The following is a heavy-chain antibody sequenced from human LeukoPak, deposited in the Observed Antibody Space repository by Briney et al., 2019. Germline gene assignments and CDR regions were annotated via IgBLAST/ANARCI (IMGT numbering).Heavy chain of an antibody. D-gene: IGHD3-3*01. Sequence: PGGSLRLSCAASGFTFSSYWMSWVRQAPGKGLEWVANIKQDGSEKYYVDSVKGRFTISRDNAKNSLYLQMNSLGAEDTAVYYCASYPLAYYDFWSGYPYFDYWGQGTLVTVSS. CDR2: IKQDGSEK. CDR1: GFTFSSYW. CDR3: ASYPLAYYDFWSGYPYFDY. J-gene: IGHJ4*02. V-gene: IGHV3-7*01.